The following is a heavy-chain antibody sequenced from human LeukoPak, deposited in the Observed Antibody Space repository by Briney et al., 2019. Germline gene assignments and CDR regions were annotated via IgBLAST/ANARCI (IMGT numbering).Heavy chain of an antibody. D-gene: IGHD5-18*01. CDR3: ARGARGPVDTAMNLGY. CDR2: INPNSGDT. V-gene: IGHV1-2*02. CDR1: GYTFTGYY. Sequence: ASVKVSCKASGYTFTGYYMHWVRQAPGQGLEWMGWINPNSGDTNYAQKFQGRVTMTRDTSKNQFSLKLSSVTAADTAVYYCARGARGPVDTAMNLGYWGQGTLVTVSS. J-gene: IGHJ4*02.